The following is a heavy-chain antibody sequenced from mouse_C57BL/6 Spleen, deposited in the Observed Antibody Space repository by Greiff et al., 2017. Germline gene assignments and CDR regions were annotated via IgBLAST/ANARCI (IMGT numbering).Heavy chain of an antibody. V-gene: IGHV1-19*01. CDR3: ARSGDYDRFAY. Sequence: VQLQQSGPVLVKPGASVTMSCKASGYTFTDYYMNWVKQSHGKSLEWIGVINPYNGGTSYNQKFKGKDTLTVDKSSSTAYMELNSLTTKNSAVDYCARSGDYDRFAYWGQGNLVTGAA. CDR1: GYTFTDYY. CDR2: INPYNGGT. D-gene: IGHD2-4*01. J-gene: IGHJ3*01.